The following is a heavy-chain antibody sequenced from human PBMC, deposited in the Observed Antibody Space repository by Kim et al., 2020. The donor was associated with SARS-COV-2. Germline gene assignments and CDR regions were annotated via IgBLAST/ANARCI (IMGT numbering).Heavy chain of an antibody. CDR1: GYTFTSYY. D-gene: IGHD3-22*01. J-gene: IGHJ6*02. V-gene: IGHV1-46*01. CDR2: INPSGGST. Sequence: ASVKVSCKASGYTFTSYYMHWVRQAPGQGLEWMGIINPSGGSTSYAQKFQGRVTMTRDTSTSTVYMELSSLRSEDTAVHYCARDESRELYYYDSSGYYYTPPSSGYGMDVWGQGTTVTVSS. CDR3: ARDESRELYYYDSSGYYYTPPSSGYGMDV.